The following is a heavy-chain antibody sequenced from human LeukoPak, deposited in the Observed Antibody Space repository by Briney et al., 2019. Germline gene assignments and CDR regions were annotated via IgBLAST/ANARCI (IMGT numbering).Heavy chain of an antibody. CDR2: ISNNGGYT. V-gene: IGHV3-23*01. Sequence: GGSLRLSCAASGFTFSSSAMSWVRQAPGKGLEWVSAISNNGGYTYYADSVKGRFTISRDNSKNTLYLQMNSLRAEDTALYFCAKKAQYNGNYPLDYWGQGTLVTVSS. J-gene: IGHJ4*02. D-gene: IGHD1-26*01. CDR1: GFTFSSSA. CDR3: AKKAQYNGNYPLDY.